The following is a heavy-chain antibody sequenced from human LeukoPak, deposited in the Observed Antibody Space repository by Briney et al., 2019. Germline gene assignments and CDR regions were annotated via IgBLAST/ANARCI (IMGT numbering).Heavy chain of an antibody. J-gene: IGHJ4*02. CDR1: GGTFNSYA. D-gene: IGHD1-26*01. Sequence: GPSVSVSCKASGGTFNSYAISWVRQAPGQGLEGMGGIIPIFGTPKYAQKYQGRVTVTADESTSTAYMELSSLTSEDTAVYYCARDNKWELFALDYWGQGTLVTVSS. CDR3: ARDNKWELFALDY. V-gene: IGHV1-69*13. CDR2: IIPIFGTP.